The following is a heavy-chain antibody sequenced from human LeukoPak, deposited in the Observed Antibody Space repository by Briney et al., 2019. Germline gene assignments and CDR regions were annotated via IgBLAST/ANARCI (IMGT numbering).Heavy chain of an antibody. D-gene: IGHD2-21*01. CDR3: AKFHIVVVNGYFDY. CDR2: IGGSGDTT. J-gene: IGHJ4*02. V-gene: IGHV3-23*01. CDR1: GFTFGSYA. Sequence: TGGSLRLSCAASGFTFGSYAMSWVRQAPGKGLEWVSAIGGSGDTTYYADSVKGRFTISRDYSKNTLYLQMNSLRAEDTAVYYCAKFHIVVVNGYFDYWGQGTLVTVSS.